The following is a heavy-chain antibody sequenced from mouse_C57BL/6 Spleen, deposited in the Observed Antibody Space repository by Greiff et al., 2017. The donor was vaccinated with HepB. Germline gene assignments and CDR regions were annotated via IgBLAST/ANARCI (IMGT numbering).Heavy chain of an antibody. CDR2: IYPGSGST. J-gene: IGHJ1*03. CDR1: GYTFTSYW. D-gene: IGHD2-12*01. Sequence: VQLQQSGAELVKPGASVKMSCKASGYTFTSYWITWVKQRPGQGLEWIGDIYPGSGSTNYNGKFKSKATLTVDTSSSTAYMQLSSLTSEDSAVYYCARRSYYDPDWYFDVWGTGTTVTVSS. V-gene: IGHV1-55*01. CDR3: ARRSYYDPDWYFDV.